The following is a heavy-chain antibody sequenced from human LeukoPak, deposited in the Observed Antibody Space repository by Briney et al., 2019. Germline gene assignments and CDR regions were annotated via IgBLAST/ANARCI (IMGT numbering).Heavy chain of an antibody. J-gene: IGHJ4*02. CDR3: AHVAAAGTSFDY. D-gene: IGHD6-13*01. Sequence: GGSLRLSCVASGFTFSNYWMSWVRQAPGKGLEWVSYISSSGSTIYYADSVKGRFTISRDNAKNSLYLQMNSLRAEDTAVYYCAHVAAAGTSFDYWGQGTLVTVSS. V-gene: IGHV3-11*04. CDR2: ISSSGSTI. CDR1: GFTFSNYW.